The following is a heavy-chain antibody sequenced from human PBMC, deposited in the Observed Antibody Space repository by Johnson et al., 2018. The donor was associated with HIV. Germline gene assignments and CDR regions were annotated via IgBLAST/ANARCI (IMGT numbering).Heavy chain of an antibody. CDR2: ISSSGSTI. J-gene: IGHJ3*02. D-gene: IGHD3-3*02. V-gene: IGHV3-11*04. CDR1: GFTFSDYY. Sequence: QMLLVESGGGLVKPGGSLRLSCAASGFTFSDYYMSWIRQAPGKGLEWFSYISSSGSTIYYADSVKGRFTISRDNSNNTLDLQMNSLRTEDTGVYYCAKAFCPGCDAFEIWGQGTLVTVSS. CDR3: AKAFCPGCDAFEI.